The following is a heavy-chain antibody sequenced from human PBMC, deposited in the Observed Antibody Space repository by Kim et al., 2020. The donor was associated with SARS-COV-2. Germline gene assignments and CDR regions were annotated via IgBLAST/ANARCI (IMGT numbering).Heavy chain of an antibody. Sequence: ASVKVSCKASGYTFIAYNIYWARQAPGQGLEWMGWNKPSIGVTNYAQKFQGRVTMTSDASITTAYMELDSLTSDDMAVYFCARGAGSGTSRRFDYWGQGTLVTVSS. D-gene: IGHD1-26*01. CDR3: ARGAGSGTSRRFDY. J-gene: IGHJ4*02. CDR1: GYTFIAYN. CDR2: NKPSIGVT. V-gene: IGHV1-2*02.